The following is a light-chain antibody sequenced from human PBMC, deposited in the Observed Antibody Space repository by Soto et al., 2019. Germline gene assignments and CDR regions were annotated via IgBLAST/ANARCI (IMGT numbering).Light chain of an antibody. V-gene: IGKV1-27*01. CDR1: QGISNY. CDR2: AAS. J-gene: IGKJ4*01. Sequence: DIQMTQSPSSLSASVGDRVTITCRASQGISNYLAWYKQKPGKVPKLLIYAASSFQSGVTTRFSGSGSGTDFTLTISSLQPEDVVTYHCINYNSAPPHSFGGGTKVEIK. CDR3: INYNSAPPHS.